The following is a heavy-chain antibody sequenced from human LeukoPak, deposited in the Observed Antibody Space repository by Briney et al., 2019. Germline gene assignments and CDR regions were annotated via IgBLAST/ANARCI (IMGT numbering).Heavy chain of an antibody. Sequence: PSETLSLTCTVSGGSISSYYWSWIRQPPGKGLEWIGYIYYSGSTNYNPSLKSRVTISVDTSKNQFSLKLSSVTAADTAVYYCARESYYYDSSGYHNWFDPWGQGTLVTVSS. CDR3: ARESYYYDSSGYHNWFDP. CDR1: GGSISSYY. J-gene: IGHJ5*02. V-gene: IGHV4-59*12. CDR2: IYYSGST. D-gene: IGHD3-22*01.